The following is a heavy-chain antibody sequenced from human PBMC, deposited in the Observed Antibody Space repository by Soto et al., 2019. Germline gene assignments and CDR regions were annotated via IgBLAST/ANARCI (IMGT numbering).Heavy chain of an antibody. CDR3: VRAGHVFDVHYYGMDL. CDR2: ISSSGTYI. J-gene: IGHJ6*02. CDR1: GFTFNDYS. Sequence: NPGGSLRLSCYASGFTFNDYSMDWVRQAPEKGLEWVSSISSSGTYIYYADSVKGRFAISRDNANNVMYLQMNTLRAEDTAVYYCVRAGHVFDVHYYGMDLWGQGTTVTVSS. V-gene: IGHV3-21*01. D-gene: IGHD3-10*01.